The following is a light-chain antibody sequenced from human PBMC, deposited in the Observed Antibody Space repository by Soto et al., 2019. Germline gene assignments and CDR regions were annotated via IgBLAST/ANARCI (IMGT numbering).Light chain of an antibody. CDR1: SGSVSTSFY. V-gene: IGLV8-61*01. J-gene: IGLJ2*01. CDR3: VLYMRSGISV. CDR2: TTY. Sequence: QAVVTQEPSFSVSPGGTVTLTCGLSSGSVSTSFYPSWYQQTPGQAPRTLIYTTYTRSSGVPDRFSGSILGNKAALTITGAQADDESDYYCVLYMRSGISVFGGGTQLTVL.